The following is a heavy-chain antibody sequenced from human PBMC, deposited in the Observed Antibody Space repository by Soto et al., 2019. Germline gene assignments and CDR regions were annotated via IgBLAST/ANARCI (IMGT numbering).Heavy chain of an antibody. V-gene: IGHV1-18*01. D-gene: IGHD6-19*01. CDR1: GYTFCSYG. CDR3: VRSAMAGDYYYYGMDV. Sequence: GSVKGFCQTSGYTFCSYGIRWGGQAPGPGLEWMGWISVYNGNTNYARKFQRRVTLTTDTSTSTAYMELTSLRFDDTAVYYCVRSAMAGDYYYYGMDVWGQGTTVTVSS. CDR2: ISVYNGNT. J-gene: IGHJ6*02.